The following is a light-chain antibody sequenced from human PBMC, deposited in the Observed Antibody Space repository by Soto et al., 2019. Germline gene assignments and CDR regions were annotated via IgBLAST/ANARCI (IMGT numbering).Light chain of an antibody. CDR1: QSVLYSSNHKNY. CDR2: WAS. CDR3: QQYYSTPWT. V-gene: IGKV4-1*01. J-gene: IGKJ1*01. Sequence: DIVMTQSPDSLAVSLGERATINCNSSQSVLYSSNHKNYLAWYQQKPRQPPKLLIYWASTRESGVPDRFSGSGSGTDFTLTISSLQAEDVAVYYCQQYYSTPWTFGQGTKVEIK.